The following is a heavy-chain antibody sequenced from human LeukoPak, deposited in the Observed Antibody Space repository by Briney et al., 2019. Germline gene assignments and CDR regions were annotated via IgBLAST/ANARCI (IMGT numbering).Heavy chain of an antibody. J-gene: IGHJ6*02. D-gene: IGHD3-22*01. CDR1: GGSISSYY. V-gene: IGHV4-59*01. CDR3: ARVKIAYYDSSGYDYYYGMDV. CDR2: IYYSGST. Sequence: PSETLSLTCTVSGGSISSYYWSWIRQPPGKGLEWIGYIYYSGSTNYNPSLKSRVTISVDTSKNQFSLKLSSVTAADTAVYYCARVKIAYYDSSGYDYYYGMDVWGQGTTVTVSS.